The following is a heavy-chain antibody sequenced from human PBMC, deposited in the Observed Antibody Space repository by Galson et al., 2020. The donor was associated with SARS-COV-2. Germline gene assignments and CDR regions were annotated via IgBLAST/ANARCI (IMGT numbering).Heavy chain of an antibody. J-gene: IGHJ5*02. Sequence: GGSLRLSCEASGFTFSSHWMHWVRHVEGKGLEWVSRISSDGTSIWYEDSVKGRFTISRDNAKNMMYLEMNGLRAQDTAVYYCVRDLLAELDTSGRPEGYNWFDPWGQGTLVTVSS. CDR1: GFTFSSHW. CDR2: ISSDGTSI. D-gene: IGHD5-18*01. CDR3: VRDLLAELDTSGRPEGYNWFDP. V-gene: IGHV3-74*01.